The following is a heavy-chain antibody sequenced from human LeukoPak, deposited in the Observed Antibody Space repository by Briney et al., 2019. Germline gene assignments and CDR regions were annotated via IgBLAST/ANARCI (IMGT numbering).Heavy chain of an antibody. J-gene: IGHJ6*02. V-gene: IGHV4-59*01. CDR1: GGSISSYY. CDR2: IYYSGST. CDR3: ARDQGYYDFWSGYYGLDGMDV. D-gene: IGHD3-3*01. Sequence: SETLSLTCTVSGGSISSYYWSWIRRPPGKGLEWIGYIYYSGSTNYNPSLKSRVTISVDTSKNQFSLKLSSVTAADTAVYYCARDQGYYDFWSGYYGLDGMDVWGQGTTVTVSS.